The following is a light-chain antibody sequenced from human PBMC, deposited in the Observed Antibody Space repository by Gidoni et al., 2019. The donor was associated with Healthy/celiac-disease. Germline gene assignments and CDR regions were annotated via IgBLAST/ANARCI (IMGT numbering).Light chain of an antibody. CDR3: QQLNSYPWT. Sequence: DIQLTQSPSFLSASVGDRVTIPCRASQGISSYLAWYQQKPGKAPKLLIYAASTWQSGVPSRFNGSGSGTEFTLTISSLQPEDFATYYCQQLNSYPWTFGQGTKVEIK. V-gene: IGKV1-9*01. CDR2: AAS. CDR1: QGISSY. J-gene: IGKJ1*01.